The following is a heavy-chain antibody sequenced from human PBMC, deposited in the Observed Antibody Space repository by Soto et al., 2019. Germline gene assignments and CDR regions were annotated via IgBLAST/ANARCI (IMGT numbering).Heavy chain of an antibody. CDR2: IGISGDT. J-gene: IGHJ4*02. V-gene: IGHV3-13*04. Sequence: GGSLRLSCEASGFTFSKFDMHWVRRPTGKGLEWVSTIGISGDTYYAVSVKGRFTISRDNAKNSLSLQMNSLRAGDTALYFCARGQEVGAHFFDSWGQGTQVTVSS. CDR1: GFTFSKFD. D-gene: IGHD2-15*01. CDR3: ARGQEVGAHFFDS.